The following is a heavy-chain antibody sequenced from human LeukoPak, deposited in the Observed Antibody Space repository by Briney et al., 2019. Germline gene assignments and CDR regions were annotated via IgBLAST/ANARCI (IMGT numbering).Heavy chain of an antibody. CDR1: GFTFSSYA. D-gene: IGHD3-10*01. V-gene: IGHV3-64D*06. CDR3: VKGGSGTLYDY. CDR2: ISSNGGST. J-gene: IGHJ4*02. Sequence: GGSLRLSCSASGFTFSSYAMHWVRQAPGKGLEYVSAISSNGGSTYYADSVKGRFTISRDNSKNTLYLQMSSPRAEDTAVYYCVKGGSGTLYDYWGQGTLVTVSS.